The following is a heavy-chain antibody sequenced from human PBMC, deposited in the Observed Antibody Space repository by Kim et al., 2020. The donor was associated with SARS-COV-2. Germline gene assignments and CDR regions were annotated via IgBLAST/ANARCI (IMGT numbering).Heavy chain of an antibody. CDR2: IKQDGSEK. CDR3: ARDFDRGSSWPHPRHYYYGMDV. J-gene: IGHJ6*02. D-gene: IGHD6-13*01. V-gene: IGHV3-7*01. CDR1: GFTFSSYW. Sequence: GGSLRLSCAASGFTFSSYWMSWVRQAPGKGLEWVANIKQDGSEKYYVDSVKGRFTISRDNAKNSLYLQMNSLRAEDTAVYYCARDFDRGSSWPHPRHYYYGMDVWGQGTTVTVSS.